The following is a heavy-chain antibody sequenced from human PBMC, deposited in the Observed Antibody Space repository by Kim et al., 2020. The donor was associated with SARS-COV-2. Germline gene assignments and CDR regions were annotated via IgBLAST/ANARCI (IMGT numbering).Heavy chain of an antibody. CDR3: ARGEDYAFDI. Sequence: IYDADSVRGRFTISRDNAKNSLYLQRNSLRAEDTAVYYCARGEDYAFDIWGQGTMVTVSS. V-gene: IGHV3-48*03. J-gene: IGHJ3*02. CDR2: I.